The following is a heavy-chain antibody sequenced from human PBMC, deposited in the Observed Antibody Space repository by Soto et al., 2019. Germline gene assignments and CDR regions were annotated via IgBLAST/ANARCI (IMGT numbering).Heavy chain of an antibody. V-gene: IGHV5-51*01. D-gene: IGHD4-17*01. CDR1: VYNFANYW. J-gene: IGHJ4*02. CDR3: ARQDGDGLYYFDY. Sequence: GESLKISCTVSVYNFANYWIGCVRQMPGKGLEWMGVIYPGDSDTRYSPSFQGQITISADKSISTACLQWNSLKASDTALYYCARQDGDGLYYFDYWGQGTLVTVSS. CDR2: IYPGDSDT.